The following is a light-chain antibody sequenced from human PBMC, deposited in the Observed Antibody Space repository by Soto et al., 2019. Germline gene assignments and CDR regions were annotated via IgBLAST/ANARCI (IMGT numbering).Light chain of an antibody. J-gene: IGLJ1*01. V-gene: IGLV1-47*01. CDR2: RNN. Sequence: QSVLTQPPSASGTPGQRVTISCSGGSSNIGTNYVYWYQQLPGTAPKLLIYRNNLRPSGVPDRFSASKSGTPASLAISGLRSEDEADYFCAGWDDSLHGLLFGAGTKVTVL. CDR1: SSNIGTNY. CDR3: AGWDDSLHGLL.